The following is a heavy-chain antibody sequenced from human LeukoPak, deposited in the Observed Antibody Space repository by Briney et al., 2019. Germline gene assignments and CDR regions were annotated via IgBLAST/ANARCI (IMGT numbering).Heavy chain of an antibody. CDR2: IYSGGST. V-gene: IGHV3-66*01. J-gene: IGHJ4*02. Sequence: GGSLRLSCAASGFTVSSNYMSWVRQAPGKGLEWVSVIYSGGSTYYADSVKGRFTISRDNSKNTLYLQMNSLSAEDTAVYYCARDIGVGATTTFDYWGQGTLVTVSS. CDR3: ARDIGVGATTTFDY. CDR1: GFTVSSNY. D-gene: IGHD1-26*01.